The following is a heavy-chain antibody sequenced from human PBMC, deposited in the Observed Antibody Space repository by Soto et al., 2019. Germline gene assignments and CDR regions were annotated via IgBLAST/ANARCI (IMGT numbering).Heavy chain of an antibody. CDR1: GGSISSGGYS. D-gene: IGHD3-10*01. CDR2: TYHSGST. J-gene: IGHJ4*02. V-gene: IGHV4-30-2*01. Sequence: QLQLQESGSGLVKPSQTLSLTCAVSGGSISSGGYSWSWIRQPPGKGLEWIGYTYHSGSTYYNPSLKSRVTISVDRSKNQFSLKRSSVTAADKAVYYCARVGVGGSGSYYYWGQGTLVTVSS. CDR3: ARVGVGGSGSYYY.